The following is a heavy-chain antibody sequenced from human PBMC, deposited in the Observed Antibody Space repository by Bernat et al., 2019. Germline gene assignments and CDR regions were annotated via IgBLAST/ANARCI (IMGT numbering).Heavy chain of an antibody. CDR3: ATPSGYSSSWTDAFEI. D-gene: IGHD6-6*01. CDR1: GYTLTELS. CDR2: FDPEDGET. Sequence: QVQLVQSGAEVKKPGASVKVSCKVSGYTLTELSMHWVRQALGKGLGWMGGFDPEDGETIYAQKFQGRVTMTEDTSTDTAYMELSSLRSEDTAVYYCATPSGYSSSWTDAFEIWGQGTMVTVSS. J-gene: IGHJ3*02. V-gene: IGHV1-24*01.